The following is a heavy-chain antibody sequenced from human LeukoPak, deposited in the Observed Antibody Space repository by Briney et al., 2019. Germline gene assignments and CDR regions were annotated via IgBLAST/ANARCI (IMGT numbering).Heavy chain of an antibody. Sequence: SVRVSCKASGGTFSSYTISWVRQAPGQGLEWMGRIIPIVGIANYAQKFQGRVTITADKSTSTAYMELSSLRSEDTAVYYCASHSPRIAAAGGAYAFDIWGQGTMVTVSS. J-gene: IGHJ3*02. CDR2: IIPIVGIA. CDR3: ASHSPRIAAAGGAYAFDI. D-gene: IGHD6-13*01. V-gene: IGHV1-69*02. CDR1: GGTFSSYT.